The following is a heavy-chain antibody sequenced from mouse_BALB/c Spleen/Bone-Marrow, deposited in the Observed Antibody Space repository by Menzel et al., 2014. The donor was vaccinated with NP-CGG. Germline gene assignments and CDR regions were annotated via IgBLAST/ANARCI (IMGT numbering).Heavy chain of an antibody. CDR3: TIRYYAMDY. V-gene: IGHV1-4*01. D-gene: IGHD1-1*01. J-gene: IGHJ4*01. Sequence: VQLQQSGAELARPGASVKMSCQASGYTFTRYTMHWEKQRPGQGLEWIGYIIPSSGYTNYNQKSKDKATLTADKSSSTAYMQLSSLTSEDSAVYYCTIRYYAMDYWGQGTSATVSS. CDR1: GYTFTRYT. CDR2: IIPSSGYT.